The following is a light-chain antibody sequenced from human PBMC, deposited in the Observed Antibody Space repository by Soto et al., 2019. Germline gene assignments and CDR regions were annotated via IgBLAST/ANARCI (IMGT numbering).Light chain of an antibody. J-gene: IGKJ5*01. CDR2: GTS. Sequence: EIVLPQSPATLSVSPVEIAPLSCRASQSVSSDLAWYQQKPGQAPRLLIYGTSTRATGIPARFSGSGSGTDFTLTISRLEPEDFALYYCQHYGRSPITPGQGTRPAI. CDR3: QHYGRSPIT. CDR1: QSVSSD. V-gene: IGKV3-20*01.